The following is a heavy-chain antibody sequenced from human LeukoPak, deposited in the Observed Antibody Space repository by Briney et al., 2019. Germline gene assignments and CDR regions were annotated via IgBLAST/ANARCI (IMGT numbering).Heavy chain of an antibody. D-gene: IGHD3-10*01. CDR3: ARDSGSGSWPTYYFDY. CDR2: ISSSSSYI. V-gene: IGHV3-21*01. J-gene: IGHJ4*02. CDR1: GFSFNSAA. Sequence: PGGSLRLSCAASGFSFNSAAMTWVRQAPGKGLEWVSSISSSSSYIYYADSVRGRFTTSRDNAKNSLYLQINSLRAEDTAVYYCARDSGSGSWPTYYFDYWGQGTLVTVSS.